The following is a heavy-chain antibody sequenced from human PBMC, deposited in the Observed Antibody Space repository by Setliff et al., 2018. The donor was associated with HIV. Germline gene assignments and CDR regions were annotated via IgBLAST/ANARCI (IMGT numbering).Heavy chain of an antibody. Sequence: ASVKVSCKASGYTFTSHYIHWVRQAPGQGLEWMGWISPNRGATNFAQKFLGRVTMTRDTSISTAYMELTTLSSGDTAVYYCAVMGFCSGNSCYRTEGFDHWGHGTLVTVSS. CDR3: AVMGFCSGNSCYRTEGFDH. D-gene: IGHD2-15*01. J-gene: IGHJ4*01. CDR2: ISPNRGAT. V-gene: IGHV1-2*02. CDR1: GYTFTSHY.